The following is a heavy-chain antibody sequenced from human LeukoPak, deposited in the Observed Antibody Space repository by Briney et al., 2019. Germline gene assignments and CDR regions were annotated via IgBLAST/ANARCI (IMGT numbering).Heavy chain of an antibody. D-gene: IGHD1-26*01. CDR3: ASRSKFSGSYCIDY. Sequence: GGSPRLSCAASGFTFSSYGMHWVRQAPGKGLEWVAVISYDGSNKYYADSVKGRFTISRDNSKNTLYLQMNSLRAEDTAVYCCASRSKFSGSYCIDYWGQGTLVTVSS. J-gene: IGHJ4*02. CDR1: GFTFSSYG. CDR2: ISYDGSNK. V-gene: IGHV3-30*03.